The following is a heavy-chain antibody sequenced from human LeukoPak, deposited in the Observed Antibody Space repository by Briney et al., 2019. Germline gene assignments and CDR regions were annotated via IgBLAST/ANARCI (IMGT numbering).Heavy chain of an antibody. J-gene: IGHJ4*02. D-gene: IGHD3-16*01. CDR2: IKQDGSEK. V-gene: IGHV3-7*01. CDR3: ASGRQLGY. Sequence: PGGSLRLSCAASGFTFSSYWMSWVRQAPGKGMEWVANIKQDGSEKYYVASVKGRFPISRDNANNSLYLQMNSLRAEDTALYYCASGRQLGYWGQGTLVTVSS. CDR1: GFTFSSYW.